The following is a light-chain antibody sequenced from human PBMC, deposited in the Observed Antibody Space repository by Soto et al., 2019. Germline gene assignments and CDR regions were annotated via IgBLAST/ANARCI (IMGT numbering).Light chain of an antibody. CDR3: AAWDDSLWV. CDR1: SSNIGANT. V-gene: IGLV1-44*01. J-gene: IGLJ3*02. CDR2: SNN. Sequence: QSVLTQPPSASGTPGQRVTISCSGSSSNIGANTVNWYQQLPGAAPKLLIYSNNQRPSGVPDRFSGSRSGTSASLAISGLQSDDEADYYCAAWDDSLWVFGGGTKSPS.